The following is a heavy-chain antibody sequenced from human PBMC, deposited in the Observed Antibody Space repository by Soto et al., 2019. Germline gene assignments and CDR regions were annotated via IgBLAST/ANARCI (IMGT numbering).Heavy chain of an antibody. CDR1: GYTLTELS. Sequence: GASVKVSCKVSGYTLTELSMHWVRQAPGKGLEWMGGFDPEDADTIYAQKFQGRVTMTEDTSTDTAYMELSNLRSEDTAVYYCATLKSDLGLSGNYFNYFYYWGQGTLVTVSS. V-gene: IGHV1-24*01. CDR3: ATLKSDLGLSGNYFNYFYY. D-gene: IGHD3-10*01. CDR2: FDPEDADT. J-gene: IGHJ4*02.